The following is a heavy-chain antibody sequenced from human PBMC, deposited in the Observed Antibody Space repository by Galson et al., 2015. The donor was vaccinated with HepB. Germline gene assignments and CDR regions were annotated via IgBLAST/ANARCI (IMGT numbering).Heavy chain of an antibody. D-gene: IGHD2-15*01. CDR2: ITSSSSYI. V-gene: IGHV3-21*01. CDR3: ARDPDVVVVAATHVPYFDY. J-gene: IGHJ4*02. Sequence: SLRLSCAASGFTFSSYNMNWVRQAPGKGLEWVSSITSSSSYIYYADSMKGRFTISGDNAKNSLYLQMNSLRAEDTAVYYCARDPDVVVVAATHVPYFDYWGQGTLVTVSS. CDR1: GFTFSSYN.